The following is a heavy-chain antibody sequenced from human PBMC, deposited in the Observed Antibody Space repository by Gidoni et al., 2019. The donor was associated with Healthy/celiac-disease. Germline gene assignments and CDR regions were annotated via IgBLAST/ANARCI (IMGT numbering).Heavy chain of an antibody. CDR1: GGTFSSYA. V-gene: IGHV1-69*01. Sequence: QVQLVQSGAEVKKPGSSVTVSCKASGGTFSSYAISWVRQAPGQGLEWMGGIIPIFGTANYAQKFQGRVTITADESTSTAYMELSSLRSEDTAVYYCASHQRSYGYSWGGFDPWGQGTLVTVSS. J-gene: IGHJ5*02. CDR3: ASHQRSYGYSWGGFDP. CDR2: IIPIFGTA. D-gene: IGHD5-18*01.